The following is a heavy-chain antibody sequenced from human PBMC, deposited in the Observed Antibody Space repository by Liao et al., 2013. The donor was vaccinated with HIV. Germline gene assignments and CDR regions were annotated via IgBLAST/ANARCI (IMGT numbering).Heavy chain of an antibody. CDR3: ARVIKSCSGFDCFHVGFNY. J-gene: IGHJ4*03. CDR2: INHSGDT. CDR1: GGSLSGYY. Sequence: QVQLQQWGAGLLKPSETLSLTCAVYGGSLSGYYWSWIRQSPNKGLEWIGEINHSGDTTYNPSLKSRLTVSIDTSKNQFSLKLTSVTAADSAMYYCARVIKSCSGFDCFHVGFNYWGHGTLVTVSS. V-gene: IGHV4-34*02. D-gene: IGHD2-15*01.